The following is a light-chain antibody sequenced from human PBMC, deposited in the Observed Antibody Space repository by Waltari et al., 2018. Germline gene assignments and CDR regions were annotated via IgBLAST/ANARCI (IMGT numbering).Light chain of an antibody. CDR1: SANIGSNP. V-gene: IGLV1-44*01. CDR2: SNN. Sequence: QSVLTQPPSVSGTPGQRVTISCSGSSANIGSNPVTWYHQLPGTAPKVLIYSNNQRPSGAPDRFAGSKSGTSASLAISGLQSEDEADYYCAAWDDSLTSFVFGSGTTVTVL. J-gene: IGLJ1*01. CDR3: AAWDDSLTSFV.